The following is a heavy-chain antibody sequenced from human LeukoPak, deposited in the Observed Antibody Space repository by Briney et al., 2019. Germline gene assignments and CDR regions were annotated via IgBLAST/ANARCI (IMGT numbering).Heavy chain of an antibody. CDR1: GFTFDDYA. CDR3: VREGLECSGSSCQRAAFDY. D-gene: IGHD2-2*01. CDR2: ISWNSGSI. V-gene: IGHV3-9*01. Sequence: GRSLRLSCAASGFTFDDYAMHWVRQAPGKGLEWVSGISWNSGSIGYADSVKGRFTISRDNAKNTLYLQMNSLRDEDTAVYYCVREGLECSGSSCQRAAFDYWGQGTLVTVSS. J-gene: IGHJ4*02.